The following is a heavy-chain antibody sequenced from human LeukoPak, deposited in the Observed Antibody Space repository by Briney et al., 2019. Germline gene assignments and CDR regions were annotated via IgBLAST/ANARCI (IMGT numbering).Heavy chain of an antibody. Sequence: PGGSLRLSCAASGFTLYNYEMHWVRQAPGKGLEWVSGIAANGGGTHYADSVKGRFTISRDNSDNTVFLQMNYLRAEDTAIHYCATRGLVSNWYFDFWGRGTLVTVSS. CDR1: GFTLYNYE. J-gene: IGHJ2*01. CDR3: ATRGLVSNWYFDF. CDR2: IAANGGGT. V-gene: IGHV3-23*01. D-gene: IGHD6-6*01.